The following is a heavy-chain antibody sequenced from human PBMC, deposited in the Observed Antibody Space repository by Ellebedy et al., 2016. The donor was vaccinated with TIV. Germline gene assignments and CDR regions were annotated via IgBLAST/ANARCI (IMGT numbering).Heavy chain of an antibody. J-gene: IGHJ4*02. V-gene: IGHV3-48*02. CDR3: ARDPPVGYDSNPYFDY. D-gene: IGHD3-22*01. CDR1: GFTFSSYS. CDR2: ISSSSSTI. Sequence: GESLKISXAASGFTFSSYSMNWVRQAPGKGLEWVSYISSSSSTIYYADSVKGRFTISRDNAKNSLYLQMNSLRDEDTAVYYCARDPPVGYDSNPYFDYWGQGTLVTVSS.